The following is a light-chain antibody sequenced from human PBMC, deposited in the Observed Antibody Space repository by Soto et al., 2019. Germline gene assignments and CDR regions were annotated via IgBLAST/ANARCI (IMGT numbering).Light chain of an antibody. CDR3: QQRSDWLLT. Sequence: EIVLTQSPVTLSLSPGERATLSCRASQSVSRYLAWYQQKPGQPPRLLIYDASKRATGVPARFSGSGSGTDFTLTISSLEPEDFAVYYCQQRSDWLLTFGGGTDVEI. J-gene: IGKJ4*01. V-gene: IGKV3-11*01. CDR1: QSVSRY. CDR2: DAS.